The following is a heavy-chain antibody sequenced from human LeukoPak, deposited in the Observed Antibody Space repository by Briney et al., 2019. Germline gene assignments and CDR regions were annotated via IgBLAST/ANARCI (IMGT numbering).Heavy chain of an antibody. CDR2: IYYSGST. V-gene: IGHV4-39*01. CDR3: ARHVAAAGTYYFDY. CDR1: GGSISSSSYY. D-gene: IGHD6-13*01. Sequence: SETLSLTCTVSGGSISSSSYYWGWIRQPPGKGLEWIGSIYYSGSTYYNPSLKSRVTISVDTSKNQFSLKLSSVTAADTAVYYCARHVAAAGTYYFDYRGQGTLVTVSS. J-gene: IGHJ4*02.